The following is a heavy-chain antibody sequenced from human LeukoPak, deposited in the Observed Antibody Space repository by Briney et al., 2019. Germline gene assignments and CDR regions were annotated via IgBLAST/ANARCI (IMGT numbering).Heavy chain of an antibody. V-gene: IGHV3-49*04. Sequence: GGSLRLSCTASGFTFGDYAMSWVRQAPGKGLEWVGFIRSKAYGGTTEYAASVKGRFTISRDDSKSIAYLQMNSLKTEDTAVYYCTRATDYGDYSYYFDYWGQGTLVTVSS. J-gene: IGHJ4*02. CDR3: TRATDYGDYSYYFDY. CDR1: GFTFGDYA. D-gene: IGHD4-17*01. CDR2: IRSKAYGGTT.